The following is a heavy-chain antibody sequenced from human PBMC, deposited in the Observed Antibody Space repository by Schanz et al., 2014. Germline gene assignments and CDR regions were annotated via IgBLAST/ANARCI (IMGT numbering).Heavy chain of an antibody. J-gene: IGHJ6*02. D-gene: IGHD6-13*01. V-gene: IGHV3-33*01. CDR1: GFTFSDYY. CDR2: IWYDGSNK. CDR3: ARVRRRIATPSTPSFRNYYYYAMDV. Sequence: QVQLVESGGGVVQFGRSLRLSCVASGFTFSDYYMSWIRQAPGKGLEWVAFIWYDGSNKYYADSVKGRFTISRDNAKNTLYLQMNSLRAEDTSVYFCARVRRRIATPSTPSFRNYYYYAMDVWGQGTTVTVSS.